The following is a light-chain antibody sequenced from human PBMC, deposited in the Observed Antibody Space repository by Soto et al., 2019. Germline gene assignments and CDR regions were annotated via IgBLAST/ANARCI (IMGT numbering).Light chain of an antibody. Sequence: EIVMTQSPATLSVSPGERATLSCRASQSVNSNLAWYQQKPGQAPRLLIYGASTRATGIPARFSGSGSGTEFTLTISSLQPDDFATYYCQHYNSYSEAFGQGTRWIS. CDR1: QSVNSN. J-gene: IGKJ1*01. V-gene: IGKV3-15*01. CDR3: QHYNSYSEA. CDR2: GAS.